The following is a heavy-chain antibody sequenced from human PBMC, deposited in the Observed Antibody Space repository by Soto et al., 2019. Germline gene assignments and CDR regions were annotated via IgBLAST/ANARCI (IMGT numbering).Heavy chain of an antibody. CDR3: ARDKRRAPYFHYYYYGMDV. D-gene: IGHD3-9*01. CDR1: GFTFSSYG. Sequence: GGSLRLSCAASGFTFSSYGMHWVRQAPGKGLEWVAVIWYDGSNKYYADSVKGRFTISRDNSKNTLYLQMNSLRAEDTAVYYCARDKRRAPYFHYYYYGMDVWGQGTTVTVSS. V-gene: IGHV3-33*01. J-gene: IGHJ6*02. CDR2: IWYDGSNK.